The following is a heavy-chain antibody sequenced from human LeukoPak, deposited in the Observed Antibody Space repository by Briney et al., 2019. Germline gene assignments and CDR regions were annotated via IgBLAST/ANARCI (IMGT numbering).Heavy chain of an antibody. D-gene: IGHD6-19*01. CDR2: ISTSGGTI. V-gene: IGHV3-48*03. CDR1: GFTFSTYE. Sequence: GGSLRLSCAASGFTFSTYEMNWVRQAPGKGLEWVSYISTSGGTIYYADSVKGRFTISRDNAKNSLYLQMNSLRTEGTAIYYCARKSSGWYGYFYLWGRGTLVPVSS. J-gene: IGHJ2*01. CDR3: ARKSSGWYGYFYL.